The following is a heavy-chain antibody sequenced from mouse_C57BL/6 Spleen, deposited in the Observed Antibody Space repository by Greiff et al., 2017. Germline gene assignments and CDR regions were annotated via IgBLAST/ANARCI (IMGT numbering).Heavy chain of an antibody. D-gene: IGHD1-1*01. J-gene: IGHJ1*03. CDR1: GFTFSSYA. CDR3: ARVYDSSHRWYFDV. Sequence: DVMLVESGGGLVMPGGSLKLSCAASGFTFSSYAMSWVRQTPEQRLEWVATISDSGSYTYYPHNVKGRFTISRDNAENNLYLQMSHLKSEDTAIYYCARVYDSSHRWYFDVWGTGTTVTVSS. V-gene: IGHV5-4*03. CDR2: ISDSGSYT.